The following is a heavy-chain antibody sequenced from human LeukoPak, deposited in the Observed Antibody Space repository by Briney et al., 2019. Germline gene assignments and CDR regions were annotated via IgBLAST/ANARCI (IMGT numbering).Heavy chain of an antibody. CDR2: IYYSGST. Sequence: TSETLSLPCTVSGGSISSHYGSWIRQPPGMGLEWIGYIYYSGSTNYNPSRKNRVTISVDTSKDQFSLRLTAESAADTAMYYCARSFLGDWYFDPWGRGTLVTVSS. J-gene: IGHJ2*01. V-gene: IGHV4-59*11. CDR3: ARSFLGDWYFDP. CDR1: GGSISSHY. D-gene: IGHD1-26*01.